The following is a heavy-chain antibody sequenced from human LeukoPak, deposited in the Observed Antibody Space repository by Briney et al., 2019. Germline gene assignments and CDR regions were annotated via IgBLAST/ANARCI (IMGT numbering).Heavy chain of an antibody. J-gene: IGHJ4*02. D-gene: IGHD3-3*01. Sequence: GASVKVSCKASGYTFTDYFMHWVRQAPGQGLEWMGWINPIGGGTTYAQKFQRRVTMTRDTSISTVYMELSSLRSDDTAVYYCARASRVPIYKTIFGVVSLAYWGQGTLVTVSS. CDR1: GYTFTDYF. CDR3: ARASRVPIYKTIFGVVSLAY. V-gene: IGHV1-2*02. CDR2: INPIGGGT.